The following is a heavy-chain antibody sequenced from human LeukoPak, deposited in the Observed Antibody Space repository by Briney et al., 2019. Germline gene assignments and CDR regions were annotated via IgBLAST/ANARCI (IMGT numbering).Heavy chain of an antibody. CDR1: RFTFRNYA. CDR3: AKADATIGGAFDT. J-gene: IGHJ3*02. Sequence: GSLRLSCAASRFTFRNYAMSWVRQAPGRGLEWLCIRRVPTSSKYYADSVKGRFIISRDNPRSTLYLEMNILRAEDTAVYYCAKADATIGGAFDTWGQRTMV. CDR2: RRVPTSSK. V-gene: IGHV3-23*01. D-gene: IGHD3-3*01.